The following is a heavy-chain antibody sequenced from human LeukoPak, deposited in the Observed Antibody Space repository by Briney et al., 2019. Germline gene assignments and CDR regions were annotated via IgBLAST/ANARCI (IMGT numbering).Heavy chain of an antibody. J-gene: IGHJ5*02. CDR2: ISPDSNYI. D-gene: IGHD5-12*01. CDR1: GFTFSSKS. CDR3: VKGGYRDYDYET. Sequence: AGGSLRLSCAASGFTFSSKSMNWVRQAPGRGLEWVSSISPDSNYIYYGDSVKGRFTISRDNAKSSLYLQMSSLRVEDTAVYYCVKGGYRDYDYETWGQGTRVTVSS. V-gene: IGHV3-21*01.